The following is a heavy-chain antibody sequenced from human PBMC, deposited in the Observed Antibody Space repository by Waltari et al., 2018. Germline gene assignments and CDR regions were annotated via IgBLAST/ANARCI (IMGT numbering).Heavy chain of an antibody. Sequence: QLQLQESGPGLVKPSETLSLTCTVSGGSISSSSYYWGWIRQPPGKGLEWIGSIYYSGSTYYTPALKTRVTVSVVTSKNQLSLKLSSVTAADTSVYYCARDRGGPLLPYYDFWSGYTPRGLHDYWGQGTLVTVSS. J-gene: IGHJ4*02. CDR2: IYYSGST. CDR3: ARDRGGPLLPYYDFWSGYTPRGLHDY. D-gene: IGHD3-3*01. V-gene: IGHV4-39*07. CDR1: GGSISSSSYY.